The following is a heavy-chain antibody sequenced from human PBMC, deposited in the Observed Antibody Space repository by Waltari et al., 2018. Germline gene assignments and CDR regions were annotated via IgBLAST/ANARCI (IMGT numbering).Heavy chain of an antibody. Sequence: QVQLVQSGAEVKKPGSSVKVSCKASGGTFSSYAISWVRQARGQGLEWMGGISPIVGTATYAQKFQGRVTITADESTRTAYMELSSLRSEDTAVYYCARFEQQLVPSAFDIWGQGTMVTVSS. CDR3: ARFEQQLVPSAFDI. J-gene: IGHJ3*02. D-gene: IGHD6-13*01. V-gene: IGHV1-69*12. CDR2: ISPIVGTA. CDR1: GGTFSSYA.